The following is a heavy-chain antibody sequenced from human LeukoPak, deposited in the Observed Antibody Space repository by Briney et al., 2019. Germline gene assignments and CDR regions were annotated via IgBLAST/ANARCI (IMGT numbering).Heavy chain of an antibody. V-gene: IGHV3-7*01. CDR3: AKDSEWFGEYDAFDI. D-gene: IGHD3-10*01. CDR2: IKQDGSEK. J-gene: IGHJ3*02. CDR1: GFTFSSYW. Sequence: PGGSLRLSCAASGFTFSSYWMSWVRQAPGKGLEWVANIKQDGSEKYYVDSVKGRFTISRDNAKNSLYLQMNSLRAEDTAVYYCAKDSEWFGEYDAFDIWGQGTMVTVSS.